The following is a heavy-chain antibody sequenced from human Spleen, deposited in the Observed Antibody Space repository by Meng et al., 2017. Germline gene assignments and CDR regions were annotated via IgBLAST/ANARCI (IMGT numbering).Heavy chain of an antibody. V-gene: IGHV3-9*01. J-gene: IGHJ3*02. CDR1: GFTFDDYA. D-gene: IGHD1-26*01. CDR3: ARAVVGATTGTAFDI. Sequence: SLKISCAASGFTFDDYAMHWVRQAPGKGLEWVSGISWNGGSIGYADSVKGRFTVSRDNAKNSLYLQMNSLRAEDTAVYYCARAVVGATTGTAFDIWGQGTMVTVSS. CDR2: ISWNGGSI.